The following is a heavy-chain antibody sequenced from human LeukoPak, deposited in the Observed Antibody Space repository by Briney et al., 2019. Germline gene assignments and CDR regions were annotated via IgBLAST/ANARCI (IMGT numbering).Heavy chain of an antibody. Sequence: GGSLRLSCAASGFTFSSYAMSWVRQAPGKGLEWVSAISGSGGSTYYADSVKGRFTISRDNSKNTLYLQMNSLRAEDTAVYYCAKGGYYYDSSGYQSPRLDYWGQGTLVTVSS. CDR2: ISGSGGST. CDR1: GFTFSSYA. CDR3: AKGGYYYDSSGYQSPRLDY. J-gene: IGHJ4*02. D-gene: IGHD3-22*01. V-gene: IGHV3-23*01.